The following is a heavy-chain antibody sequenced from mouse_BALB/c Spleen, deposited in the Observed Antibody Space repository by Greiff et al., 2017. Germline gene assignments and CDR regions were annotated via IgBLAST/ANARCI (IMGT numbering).Heavy chain of an antibody. V-gene: IGHV1-80*01. CDR1: GYAFSSYW. D-gene: IGHD4-1*01. CDR2: IYPGDGDT. CDR3: ARGTGTSLDY. J-gene: IGHJ2*01. Sequence: VMLVESGAELVRPGSSVKISCKASGYAFSSYWMNWVKQRPGQGLEWIGQIYPGDGDTNYNGKFKGKATLTADKSSSTAYMQLSSLTSEDSAVYFCARGTGTSLDYWGQGTTLTVSS.